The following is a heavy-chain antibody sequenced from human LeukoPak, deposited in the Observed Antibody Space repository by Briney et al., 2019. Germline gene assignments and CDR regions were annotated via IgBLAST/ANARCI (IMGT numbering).Heavy chain of an antibody. V-gene: IGHV3-23*01. CDR3: AKGGYYDSSDYAQFDY. Sequence: PGGSLRLSCAASGFTFSSYAMSWVRQAPGKGLEWVSAISGSGGSTYYGDSVKGRFTISRDNSKNTLYLQMNSLRAEDTAVYYCAKGGYYDSSDYAQFDYWGQGTLVTVSS. J-gene: IGHJ4*02. CDR1: GFTFSSYA. CDR2: ISGSGGST. D-gene: IGHD3-22*01.